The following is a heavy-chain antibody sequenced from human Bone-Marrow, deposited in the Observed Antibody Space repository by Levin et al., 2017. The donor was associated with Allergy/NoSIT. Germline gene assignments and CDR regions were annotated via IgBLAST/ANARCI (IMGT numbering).Heavy chain of an antibody. V-gene: IGHV3-21*01. J-gene: IGHJ3*02. Sequence: PGGSLRLSCVASGFRLRDYNMNWVRQAPGKGLEWVASIDSGSGDTFYGDAVKGRFTISRDDGISSVYLEMNSLSLEDTAVYFCASPREFCVTTTTCYFVFDIWGQGTMVTVSS. CDR3: ASPREFCVTTTTCYFVFDI. D-gene: IGHD2-2*01. CDR2: IDSGSGDT. CDR1: GFRLRDYN.